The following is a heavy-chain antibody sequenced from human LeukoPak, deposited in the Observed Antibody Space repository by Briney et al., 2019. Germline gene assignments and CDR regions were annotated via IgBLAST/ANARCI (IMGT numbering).Heavy chain of an antibody. Sequence: PSETLSLTCAVYGGSFDAYYWSWIRQPPGKGLEWIGEINHSGSTNYNPSLKSRVTISVDTSKNHFSLKLSSVTAADTAVYYCAGPGAGDLDYWGQGTLVTVSS. CDR2: INHSGST. CDR1: GGSFDAYY. J-gene: IGHJ4*02. V-gene: IGHV4-34*01. D-gene: IGHD3-10*01. CDR3: AGPGAGDLDY.